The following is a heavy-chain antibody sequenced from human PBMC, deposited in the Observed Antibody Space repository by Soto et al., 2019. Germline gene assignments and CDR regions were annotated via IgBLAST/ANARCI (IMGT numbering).Heavy chain of an antibody. Sequence: QVQLQESGPGLVKPSETLSLTCTVSGDSISTYYWNWVRQPLGKGLEWIGYIYYLGRTNYNPSLRCRVTMSLDTSKNQISLNLNSVTAADTAVYYCARDLVGLTHFDYWGQGILVTVSS. J-gene: IGHJ4*02. D-gene: IGHD2-8*02. CDR1: GDSISTYY. V-gene: IGHV4-59*01. CDR2: IYYLGRT. CDR3: ARDLVGLTHFDY.